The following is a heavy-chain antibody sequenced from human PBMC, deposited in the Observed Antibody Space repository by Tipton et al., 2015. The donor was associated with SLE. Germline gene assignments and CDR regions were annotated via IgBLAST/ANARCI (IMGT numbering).Heavy chain of an antibody. CDR2: IFYTGST. J-gene: IGHJ4*02. Sequence: TLSLTCTVSGASISTYYWGWIRQPPGKGLEWIGSIFYTGSTYYNPSLKSRVSFSIDTSKHQFSLKLNSVTAADTAVYYCARRHYSGPFDSWGQGTLVTVSS. CDR3: ARRHYSGPFDS. CDR1: GASISTYY. V-gene: IGHV4-39*07. D-gene: IGHD5-12*01.